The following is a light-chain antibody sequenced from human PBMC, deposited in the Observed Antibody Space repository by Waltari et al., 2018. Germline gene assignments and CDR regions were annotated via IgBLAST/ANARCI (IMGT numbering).Light chain of an antibody. CDR1: QTISEW. V-gene: IGKV1-5*03. J-gene: IGKJ3*01. CDR3: QQYYTVPVS. Sequence: DIQMTQSPSALSASVGDRVIITCRASQTISEWLAWYQQKPGEAPNLLIYMASTLERGVPSRFSGSGDGTEFTLTISSVRPDDVAIYYCQQYYTVPVSFGPGTTVDLK. CDR2: MAS.